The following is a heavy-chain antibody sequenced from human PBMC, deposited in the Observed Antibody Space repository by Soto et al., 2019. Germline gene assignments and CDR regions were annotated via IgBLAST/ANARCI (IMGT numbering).Heavy chain of an antibody. V-gene: IGHV1-46*01. CDR1: GYTFTSSY. Sequence: ASVKVSCKASGYTFTSSYMHWVRQAPGQGLAWMGIIDPSAGSTSYAQKFQGRVTMTRDTSTSTVYMELSSLRSEDTAVYYCARGNHRWLQLWYFDLWGRGTLVTVSS. CDR3: ARGNHRWLQLWYFDL. CDR2: IDPSAGST. D-gene: IGHD5-12*01. J-gene: IGHJ2*01.